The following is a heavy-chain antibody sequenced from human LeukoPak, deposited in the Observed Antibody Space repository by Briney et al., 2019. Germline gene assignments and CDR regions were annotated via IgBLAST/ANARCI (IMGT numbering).Heavy chain of an antibody. D-gene: IGHD6-19*01. V-gene: IGHV4-59*01. CDR1: GGSISSDY. CDR3: AKEIEVAGTNWFDP. Sequence: PSETLSLTCTVSGGSISSDYWNWIRQPPGKGLEWIGYIHYSGTTIYNPSLKSRVTISVDTSKNRFALRLSSVTAADTAVYYCAKEIEVAGTNWFDPWGQGALVTVSS. CDR2: IHYSGTT. J-gene: IGHJ5*02.